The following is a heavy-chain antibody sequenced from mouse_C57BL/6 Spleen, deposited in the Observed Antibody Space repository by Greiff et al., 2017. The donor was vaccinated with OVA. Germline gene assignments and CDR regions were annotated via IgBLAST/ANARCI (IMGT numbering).Heavy chain of an antibody. Sequence: VKLMESDAELVKPGASVKISCKVSGYTFTDHTIHWMKQRPEQGLEWIGYIYPRDGSTKYNEKFKGKATLTADKSSSTAYMQLNSLTSEDSAVYFCARSPPRSLPGFDYWGQGTTLTVSS. CDR1: GYTFTDHT. CDR2: IYPRDGST. V-gene: IGHV1-78*01. CDR3: ARSPPRSLPGFDY. D-gene: IGHD2-10*01. J-gene: IGHJ2*01.